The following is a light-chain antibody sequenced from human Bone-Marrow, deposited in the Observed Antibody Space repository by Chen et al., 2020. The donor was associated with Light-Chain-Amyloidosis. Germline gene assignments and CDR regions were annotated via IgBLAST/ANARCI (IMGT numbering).Light chain of an antibody. CDR3: QSADSSDTYVI. J-gene: IGLJ2*01. CDR1: TLPMQY. Sequence: SLDLTQPPAVSVSPGQTARNTCSGDTLPMQYTYWYQRKPGQAPQLVIYKDSQRPSGIPERFSGSSSGTIVTLTISGVQAEDEADYYCQSADSSDTYVIFGGGTKLTVL. CDR2: KDS. V-gene: IGLV3-25*03.